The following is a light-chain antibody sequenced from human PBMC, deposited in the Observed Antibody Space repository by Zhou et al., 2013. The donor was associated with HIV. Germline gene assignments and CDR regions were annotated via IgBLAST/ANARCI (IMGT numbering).Light chain of an antibody. CDR2: AAS. V-gene: IGKV1-12*01. CDR3: QQSYRTPWT. CDR1: QGIGSW. J-gene: IGKJ1*01. Sequence: DIQMTQSPSSVSASVGDRVTISCRASQGIGSWLAWFQQKPGKAPKLLIFAASSLQSGVPSRFSGSGSGTEFTLTISSLQPEDFAIYYCQQSYRTPWTFGQGTKVEMK.